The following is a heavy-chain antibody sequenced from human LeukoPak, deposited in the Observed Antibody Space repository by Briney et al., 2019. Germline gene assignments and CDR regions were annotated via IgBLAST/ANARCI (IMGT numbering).Heavy chain of an antibody. CDR3: AREAYSAYDVGFED. CDR1: GLTFRSYA. Sequence: GGSLRLSCAASGLTFRSYAIHWVGQAPGKGLEWVAVDGNNNYYTDSVKGRFTISRDNSKNTVYLQMNSLRAEDTAMYFCAREAYSAYDVGFEDWGQGTLVTVSS. J-gene: IGHJ4*02. D-gene: IGHD5-12*01. V-gene: IGHV3-30-3*01. CDR2: DGNNN.